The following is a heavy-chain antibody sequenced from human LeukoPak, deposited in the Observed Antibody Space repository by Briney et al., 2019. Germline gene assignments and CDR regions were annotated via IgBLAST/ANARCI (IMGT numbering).Heavy chain of an antibody. D-gene: IGHD5-12*01. Sequence: GGSLRLSCAASGFTFSDYYMSWIRQAPGKGLEWVSTISGSGGNTYYADSVKGRFTISRDNSKNTLYLQMNSLRAEDTAVYYCAKGRGAGWFDPWGQGTLVTVSS. CDR2: ISGSGGNT. J-gene: IGHJ5*02. CDR3: AKGRGAGWFDP. V-gene: IGHV3-23*01. CDR1: GFTFSDYY.